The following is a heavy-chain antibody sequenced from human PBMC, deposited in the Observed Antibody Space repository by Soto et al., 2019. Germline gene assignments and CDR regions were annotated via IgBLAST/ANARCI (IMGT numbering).Heavy chain of an antibody. J-gene: IGHJ4*02. CDR2: TYYRSKWYN. CDR3: ARAGTYYFACCGYYGVWVFDY. D-gene: IGHD3-22*01. CDR1: GDSVSSNSAA. V-gene: IGHV6-1*01. Sequence: QVQLQQSGPGLVKPSQTLSLTCAISGDSVSSNSAAWNWIRQSPSRGLEWLGRTYYRSKWYNDYAVAVKSRITINPVTSKNQYSLHLNSVAPEDPAVYYCARAGTYYFACCGYYGVWVFDYWGQGTLVTVS.